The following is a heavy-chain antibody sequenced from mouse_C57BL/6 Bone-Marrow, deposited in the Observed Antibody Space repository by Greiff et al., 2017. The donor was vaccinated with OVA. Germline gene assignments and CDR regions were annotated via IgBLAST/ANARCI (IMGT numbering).Heavy chain of an antibody. V-gene: IGHV3-6*01. CDR1: GYSITSGYY. D-gene: IGHD1-1*01. CDR2: ISYDGSN. Sequence: EVKLQESGPGLVKPSQSLSLTCSVTGYSITSGYYWNWIRQFPGNKLEWMGYISYDGSNNYNPSLKNRISITRDTSKNQFFLKLNSVTTEDTATYYCSRELLLLRYFDYWGQGTTLTVSS. CDR3: SRELLLLRYFDY. J-gene: IGHJ2*01.